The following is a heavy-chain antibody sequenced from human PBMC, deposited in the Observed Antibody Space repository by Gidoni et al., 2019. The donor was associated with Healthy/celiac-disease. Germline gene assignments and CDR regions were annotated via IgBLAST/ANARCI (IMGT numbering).Heavy chain of an antibody. Sequence: QVQLVQSGAEVMKPGASVTVSCKASGYTFTSYAINWVRQAPGQGLEWMGWISAYNGNTNYAQNLQGRVTMTTDTSTSTAYMELRSLRSDDTAVYYCARTTMVRGVIITFPPYYFDYWGQGTLVTVSS. D-gene: IGHD3-10*01. CDR1: GYTFTSYA. V-gene: IGHV1-18*01. CDR3: ARTTMVRGVIITFPPYYFDY. CDR2: ISAYNGNT. J-gene: IGHJ4*02.